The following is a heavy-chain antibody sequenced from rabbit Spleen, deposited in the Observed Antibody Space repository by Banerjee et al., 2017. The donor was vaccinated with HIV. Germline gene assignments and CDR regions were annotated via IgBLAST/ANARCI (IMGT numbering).Heavy chain of an antibody. D-gene: IGHD4-1*01. CDR2: IYAGSSAYT. CDR1: GFSFSSSDY. Sequence: QSLEESGGDLVKPGASLTLTCTASGFSFSSSDYMCWVRQAPGKGPEWIACIYAGSSAYTNYASWAKGRFTISKTSSTTVTLHMTSLTAADTATYFCARDLAGVIGWNFGWWGQGTLVTVS. V-gene: IGHV1S40*01. CDR3: ARDLAGVIGWNFGW. J-gene: IGHJ4*01.